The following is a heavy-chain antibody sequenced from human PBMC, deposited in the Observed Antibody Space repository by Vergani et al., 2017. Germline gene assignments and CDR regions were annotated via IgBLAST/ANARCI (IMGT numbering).Heavy chain of an antibody. Sequence: QVQLVESGGGVVQPGRSLRLSCAASGFTFSSYGVHWVRQAPGKGLEWVAVISYDGSNKYYTDSVKGRFTISRDNAKNSLYLQMNSLRAEDTAVYYCASSGYSGYDPFDYWGQGTLVTVSS. CDR1: GFTFSSYG. J-gene: IGHJ4*02. D-gene: IGHD5-12*01. CDR2: ISYDGSNK. V-gene: IGHV3-30*03. CDR3: ASSGYSGYDPFDY.